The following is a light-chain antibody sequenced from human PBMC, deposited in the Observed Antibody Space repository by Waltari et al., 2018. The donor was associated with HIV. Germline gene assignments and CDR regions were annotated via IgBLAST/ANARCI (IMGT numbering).Light chain of an antibody. CDR2: DNN. CDR3: GTWDSRLSAFV. Sequence: QSILTQPPSVSAAPGQRVTISCSGSSSNIGNTYLSWYQHFPGTAPKLLIYDNNKRPSGIPDRFSDSKSGTSATLGITGLQTGDEADYYCGTWDSRLSAFVLGTGTSVTVL. CDR1: SSNIGNTY. V-gene: IGLV1-51*01. J-gene: IGLJ1*01.